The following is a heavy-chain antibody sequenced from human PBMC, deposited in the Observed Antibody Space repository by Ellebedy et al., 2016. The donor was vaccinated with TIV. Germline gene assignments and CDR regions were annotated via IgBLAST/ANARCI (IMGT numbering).Heavy chain of an antibody. D-gene: IGHD2/OR15-2a*01. J-gene: IGHJ4*02. Sequence: GESLKISCAASGFTVSNNYISWVSQAPGKGLEWVSVIYSGGSTYYADSVKGRFTISRDNSKNTVYLQMNSLRAEDTAVYYCARGVLSGYWGQGTLVTVSS. CDR1: GFTVSNNY. CDR2: IYSGGST. CDR3: ARGVLSGY. V-gene: IGHV3-53*01.